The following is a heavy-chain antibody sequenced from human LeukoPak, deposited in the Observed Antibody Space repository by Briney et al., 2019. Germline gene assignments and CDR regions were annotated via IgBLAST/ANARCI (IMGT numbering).Heavy chain of an antibody. CDR1: GFTFSSYS. CDR2: ISSSSSYI. CDR3: ASVQLWFGELLTSYYGMDV. D-gene: IGHD3-10*01. J-gene: IGHJ6*02. V-gene: IGHV3-21*01. Sequence: GGSLRLSCAASGFTFSSYSTNWVRQAPGKGLEWVSSISSSSSYIYYADSVKGRFTISRDNAKNSLYLQMNSLRAEDTAVYYCASVQLWFGELLTSYYGMDVWGQGTTVTVSS.